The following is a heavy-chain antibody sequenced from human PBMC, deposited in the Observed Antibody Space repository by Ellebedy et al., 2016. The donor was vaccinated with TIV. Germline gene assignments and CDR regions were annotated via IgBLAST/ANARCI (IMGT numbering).Heavy chain of an antibody. Sequence: MPSETLSLTCTVTGASISTYYWSRIRQSPGKGLEWIGHLLHNENTDYNPSFKSRVTISVDTSKKQFSLRLTSVTATDTAVYYCARNGAGWSFDYWGQGTLVTVSS. CDR1: GASISTYY. CDR2: LLHNENT. D-gene: IGHD4/OR15-4a*01. CDR3: ARNGAGWSFDY. J-gene: IGHJ4*02. V-gene: IGHV4-4*09.